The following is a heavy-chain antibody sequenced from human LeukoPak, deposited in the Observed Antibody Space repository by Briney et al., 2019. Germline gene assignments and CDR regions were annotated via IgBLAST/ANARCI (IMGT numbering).Heavy chain of an antibody. CDR1: GGSTSSGSYY. J-gene: IGHJ5*02. Sequence: SETLSLTCTVSGGSTSSGSYYWSWIRQPAGKGLEWIGRIYTSGSTNYNPSLKSRVTISVDTSKNQFSLKLSSVTAADTAVYYCARAAEYQLLTSRFDPWGQGTLVTVSS. V-gene: IGHV4-61*02. CDR3: ARAAEYQLLTSRFDP. D-gene: IGHD2-2*01. CDR2: IYTSGST.